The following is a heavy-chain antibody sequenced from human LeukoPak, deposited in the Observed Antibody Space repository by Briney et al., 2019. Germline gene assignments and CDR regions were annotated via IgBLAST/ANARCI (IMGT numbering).Heavy chain of an antibody. CDR1: GYSISSGYY. CDR3: ARDKPLPDYYDSRAIPFDI. V-gene: IGHV4-38-2*02. J-gene: IGHJ3*02. Sequence: SETLSLTCTVSGYSISSGYYWGWIRQPPGQGLEWIGNIYHSGITYYNPSLKSRVTISVDTSKNQFSLKLSSVTAADTAVYYCARDKPLPDYYDSRAIPFDIWGQGTMVTVSS. D-gene: IGHD3-22*01. CDR2: IYHSGIT.